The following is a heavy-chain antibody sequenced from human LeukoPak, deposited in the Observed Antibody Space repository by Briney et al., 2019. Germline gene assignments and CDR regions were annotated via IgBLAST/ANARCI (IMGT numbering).Heavy chain of an antibody. D-gene: IGHD4-17*01. CDR3: ARGDDYGDYWGLY. J-gene: IGHJ4*02. Sequence: ASVTVSCKASGYTFTSYDINWVRQAPGQGLEWMGWISTYNGNTNYAQKLQGRVTMTTDTSTSTAYMELRSLISDDAAVYYCARGDDYGDYWGLYWGQGTLVTVSS. V-gene: IGHV1-18*01. CDR1: GYTFTSYD. CDR2: ISTYNGNT.